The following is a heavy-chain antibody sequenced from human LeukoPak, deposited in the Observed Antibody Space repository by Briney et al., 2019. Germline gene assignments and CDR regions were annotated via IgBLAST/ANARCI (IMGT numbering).Heavy chain of an antibody. CDR1: GFTFSSYA. CDR2: ISSSGSTI. D-gene: IGHD3-3*01. CDR3: AREITIFGVVIDTYYYYGMDV. V-gene: IGHV3-48*03. Sequence: PGGSLRLSCAASGFTFSSYAMHWVRQAPGKGLEWVSYISSSGSTIYYADSVKGRFTISRDNAKNSLYLQMNSLRAEDTAVYYCAREITIFGVVIDTYYYYGMDVWGQGTTVTVSS. J-gene: IGHJ6*02.